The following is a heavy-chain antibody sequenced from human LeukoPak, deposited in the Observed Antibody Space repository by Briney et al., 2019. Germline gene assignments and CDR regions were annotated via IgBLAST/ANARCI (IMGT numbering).Heavy chain of an antibody. CDR2: ISSSSSYI. D-gene: IGHD1-26*01. CDR3: AADSGSYSPEPIDY. V-gene: IGHV3-21*01. CDR1: GFTFSSYS. J-gene: IGHJ4*02. Sequence: PGGSLRLSCAASGFTFSSYSMNWVRQAPGKGLEWVSSISSSSSYIYYADSVKGRFTISRDNAKNSLYLQMNSLRAEDTAVYYCAADSGSYSPEPIDYWGQGTLVTVSS.